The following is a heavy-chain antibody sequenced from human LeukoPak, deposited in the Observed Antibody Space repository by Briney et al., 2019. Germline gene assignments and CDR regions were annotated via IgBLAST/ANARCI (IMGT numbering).Heavy chain of an antibody. CDR3: ASAIMVDYSNTPSSRDY. V-gene: IGHV3-21*01. J-gene: IGHJ4*02. Sequence: GGSLRLSCAASGFTFSSYSMNWVRQAPGKGLEWVSSISSSSSYIYYADSAKGRFTISRDNAKNSLYLQMNSLRAEDTAVYYCASAIMVDYSNTPSSRDYWGQGTLVTVSS. CDR1: GFTFSSYS. D-gene: IGHD4-11*01. CDR2: ISSSSSYI.